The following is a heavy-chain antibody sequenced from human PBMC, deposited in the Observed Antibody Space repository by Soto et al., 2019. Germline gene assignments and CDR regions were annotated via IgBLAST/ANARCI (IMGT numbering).Heavy chain of an antibody. CDR1: GYSFTSYW. D-gene: IGHD5-12*01. CDR2: IYPGDSDT. Sequence: PGESLKISCKGSGYSFTSYWIGWVRQMPGKGLEWMGIIYPGDSDTRYRPSLLGQVTISADKSISTAYLQWSSLKASDTATYYCARAIEMATIGWFDPWGQGTLVTVSS. J-gene: IGHJ5*02. V-gene: IGHV5-51*01. CDR3: ARAIEMATIGWFDP.